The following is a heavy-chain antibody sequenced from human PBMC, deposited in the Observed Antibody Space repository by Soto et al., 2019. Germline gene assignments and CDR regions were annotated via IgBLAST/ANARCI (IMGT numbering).Heavy chain of an antibody. D-gene: IGHD6-13*01. CDR2: INPLPTSGST. CDR3: ARDLAAAAY. CDR1: GYIFTNYN. J-gene: IGHJ4*02. Sequence: AASVKVSCRASGYIFTNYNIHWVRQAPGQGLEWMAIINPLPTSGSTNYAQKFQGRVTVTRDTSTSTVYLELSSLRSDDTAVYYCARDLAAAAYWGQGTLVTVSS. V-gene: IGHV1-46*01.